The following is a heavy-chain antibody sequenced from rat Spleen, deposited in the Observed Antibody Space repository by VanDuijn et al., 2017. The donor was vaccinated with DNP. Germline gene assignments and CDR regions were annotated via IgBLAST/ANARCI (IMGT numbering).Heavy chain of an antibody. D-gene: IGHD1-11*01. CDR3: VKDGYGGYGDH. CDR1: GFTFSSYW. J-gene: IGHJ2*01. CDR2: INTDGGST. Sequence: EVQLVETGGGLVQPGRSLKLSCVASGFTFSSYWMYWIRQAPGKGLEWVASINTDGGSTYYPDSVKGRFTISRDNAENTVYLQMNSLRSEDTATYYCVKDGYGGYGDHWGQGVMVTVSS. V-gene: IGHV5-58*01.